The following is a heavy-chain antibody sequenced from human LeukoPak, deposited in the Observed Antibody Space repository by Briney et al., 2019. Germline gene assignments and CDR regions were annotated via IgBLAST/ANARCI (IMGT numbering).Heavy chain of an antibody. D-gene: IGHD1-26*01. Sequence: PSETLSLTCTVSGYSITTNYYWAWIRPSPGTGLEWIGIVYHNGETYYNPSLKSRVIISVDTAKNEFSLRLTSVTAADTAVYYCVTPRSWELVDMAVWGKGTTVIVSS. CDR1: GYSITTNYY. J-gene: IGHJ6*03. CDR2: VYHNGET. V-gene: IGHV4-38-2*02. CDR3: VTPRSWELVDMAV.